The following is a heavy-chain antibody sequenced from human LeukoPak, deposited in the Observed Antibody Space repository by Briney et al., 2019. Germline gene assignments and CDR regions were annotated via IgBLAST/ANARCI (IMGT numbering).Heavy chain of an antibody. CDR1: GGSFSGYY. V-gene: IGHV4-34*01. Sequence: SETLSLTCAVYGGSFSGYYWSWIRQPPGKGLEWIGEINHSGSTNYNPSLKSRVTMSIDTSKNQFSLDLNSVTAADTAVYYCARGGEFDYWGQGTLVTVSS. J-gene: IGHJ4*02. D-gene: IGHD3-16*01. CDR3: ARGGEFDY. CDR2: INHSGST.